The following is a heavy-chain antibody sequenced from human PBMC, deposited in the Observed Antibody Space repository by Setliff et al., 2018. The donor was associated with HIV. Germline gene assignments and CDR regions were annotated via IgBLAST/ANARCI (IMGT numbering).Heavy chain of an antibody. CDR1: GASVSSGGHY. J-gene: IGHJ5*02. CDR2: IYYSENT. Sequence: SETLSLTCAVSGASVSSGGHYWSWIRQHPGKGLEWIGYIYYSENTYYNPSLKSRVTMSVDTSKNQFSLNLTSVTAADTAVYYCARAPFRGGSFGWFDPWGQGTLVTVSS. V-gene: IGHV4-31*11. CDR3: ARAPFRGGSFGWFDP. D-gene: IGHD2-15*01.